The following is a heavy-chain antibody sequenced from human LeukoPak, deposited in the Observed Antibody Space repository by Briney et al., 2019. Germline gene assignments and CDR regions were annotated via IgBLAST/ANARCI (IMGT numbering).Heavy chain of an antibody. V-gene: IGHV4-31*03. CDR1: GGSISSGGYY. Sequence: DPSETLSLTCTVSGGSISSGGYYWSWIRQHPGKGLEWIGYIYYSGSTYYNPSLKSRVTISVDTSKNQFSLKLSSVTAADTAVYYCARAGTRRPFDPWGQGTLVTVSS. J-gene: IGHJ5*02. CDR2: IYYSGST. CDR3: ARAGTRRPFDP.